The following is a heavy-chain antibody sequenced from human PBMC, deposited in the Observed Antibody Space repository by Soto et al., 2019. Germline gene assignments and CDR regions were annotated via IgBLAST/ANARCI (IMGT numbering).Heavy chain of an antibody. J-gene: IGHJ4*02. CDR1: GFTFSIYG. CDR3: ARDREVGRSSPYFDL. Sequence: QPGVSLRLSCAASGFTFSIYGIHWVRQAPGKGLEWVAVIWNDGNNRRYADSVRGRFTVSSDNSKNTVYLQMDSLRVEDTAMFYCARDREVGRSSPYFDLWGRGNLVTV. D-gene: IGHD1-26*01. CDR2: IWNDGNNR. V-gene: IGHV3-33*01.